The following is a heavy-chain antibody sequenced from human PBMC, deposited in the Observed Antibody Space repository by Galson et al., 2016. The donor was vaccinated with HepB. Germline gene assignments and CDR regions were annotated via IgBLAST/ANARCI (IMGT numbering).Heavy chain of an antibody. J-gene: IGHJ1*01. CDR2: IIVGSGNT. D-gene: IGHD2-15*01. V-gene: IGHV1-58*01. CDR1: GFTFSSSA. CDR3: AAGYCIAAGCSTDLGY. Sequence: SCKASGFTFSSSAVQWVRQARGQRLEWIGWIIVGSGNTKYAQKFQDRVTITGDMSTTTAYLELSSLRAEDTAEYFCAAGYCIAAGCSTDLGYWGQGTLVTVSS.